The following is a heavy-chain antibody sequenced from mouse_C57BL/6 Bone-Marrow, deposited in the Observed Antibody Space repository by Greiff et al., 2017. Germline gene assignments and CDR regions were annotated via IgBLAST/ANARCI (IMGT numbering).Heavy chain of an antibody. D-gene: IGHD2-2*01. Sequence: VPLVESGPELVKPGASVKISCKASGYAFSSSWMNWVKPRPGKGLEWIGRIYPGDGDTNYNGKFKGKATRTADKSSSTAYMQLSSLTSEDSAVYFCARGGYDAWFAYWGQGTLVTVSA. CDR1: GYAFSSSW. CDR3: ARGGYDAWFAY. CDR2: IYPGDGDT. V-gene: IGHV1-82*01. J-gene: IGHJ3*01.